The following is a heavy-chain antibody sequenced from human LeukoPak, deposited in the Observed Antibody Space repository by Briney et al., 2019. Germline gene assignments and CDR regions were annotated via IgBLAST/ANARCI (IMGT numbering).Heavy chain of an antibody. CDR2: IDSSSSSI. CDR1: GFTFSTCE. V-gene: IGHV3-48*03. Sequence: PGGSLRLSCAASGFTFSTCEMNWVRQAPGKGLEWVSYIDSSSSSIYYADSVKGRFTISRDNAKNSLYQQMNSLRAEDTAVYYCAKVGRSTRPGYWGQGTLVTVSS. D-gene: IGHD6-6*01. CDR3: AKVGRSTRPGY. J-gene: IGHJ4*02.